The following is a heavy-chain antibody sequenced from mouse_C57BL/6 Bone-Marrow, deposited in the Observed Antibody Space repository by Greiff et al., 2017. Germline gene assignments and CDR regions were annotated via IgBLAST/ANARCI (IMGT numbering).Heavy chain of an antibody. Sequence: EVQLQQSGTVLARPGASVKMSCKTSGYTFTSYWMHWVKQRPGPGLEWIGAIYPGNSDTSYNQKFKGKAKLTAVTSASTAYMELSSLTNEDSAVDYCTRRGWLRLSYFDYWGQGTTLTVSS. CDR1: GYTFTSYW. CDR2: IYPGNSDT. D-gene: IGHD3-2*02. V-gene: IGHV1-5*01. J-gene: IGHJ2*01. CDR3: TRRGWLRLSYFDY.